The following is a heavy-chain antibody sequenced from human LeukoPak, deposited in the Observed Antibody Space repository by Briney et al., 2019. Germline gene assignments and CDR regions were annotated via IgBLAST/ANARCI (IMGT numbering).Heavy chain of an antibody. V-gene: IGHV1-46*01. CDR1: GYTFTSYY. CDR2: INPSGDST. J-gene: IGHJ5*02. CDR3: ARAQLGRDWFDP. Sequence: GASVKVSCKASGYTFTSYYMHWVRQAPGQGLEWMGIINPSGDSTSYAQKFQGRVTMTRDTSTSTVYMELSSLRSEDTAVYYCARAQLGRDWFDPWGQGTLVTVSS. D-gene: IGHD7-27*01.